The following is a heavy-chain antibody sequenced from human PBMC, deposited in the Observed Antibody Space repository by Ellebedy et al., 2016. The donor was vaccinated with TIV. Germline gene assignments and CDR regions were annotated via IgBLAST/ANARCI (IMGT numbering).Heavy chain of an antibody. Sequence: GGSLRLSCAASGFTFSSHAIHWVRQAPGKGLEWVAVVSYDGRNKYYADSVKGRFTISRDNSKNTLYLQMNSLRPEDTAVYYCARDAVQFYYYGMDVWGQGTTVTVSS. J-gene: IGHJ6*02. V-gene: IGHV3-30*04. CDR2: VSYDGRNK. CDR3: ARDAVQFYYYGMDV. CDR1: GFTFSSHA.